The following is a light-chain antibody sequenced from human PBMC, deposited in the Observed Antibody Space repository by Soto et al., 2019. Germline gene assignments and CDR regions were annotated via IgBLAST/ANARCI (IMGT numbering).Light chain of an antibody. V-gene: IGKV3-20*01. CDR1: QSVSSSY. J-gene: IGKJ2*01. CDR3: QQYGSSPVT. CDR2: GAS. Sequence: EIVLTQSPGTLSLSPGERATLSCRASQSVSSSYLAWYQQKPGQAPRLLIYGASSRATGLPDRFSGSGAGTDFTITISRLESEDGAVYYCQQYGSSPVTFGQGTKLEIK.